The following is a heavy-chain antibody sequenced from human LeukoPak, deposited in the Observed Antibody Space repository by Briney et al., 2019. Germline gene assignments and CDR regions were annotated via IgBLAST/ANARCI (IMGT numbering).Heavy chain of an antibody. CDR3: AVCGAYCGGVGY. J-gene: IGHJ4*02. V-gene: IGHV1-69*13. CDR2: IIPIFGTA. Sequence: ASVKVSCKASGGTFSSYAISWVRQAPGQGLEWMGGIIPIFGTANYAQKFQGRVTITADESTSTAYMELSSLRSEDTAVYYCAVCGAYCGGVGYWGQGTLVTVSS. D-gene: IGHD2-21*01. CDR1: GGTFSSYA.